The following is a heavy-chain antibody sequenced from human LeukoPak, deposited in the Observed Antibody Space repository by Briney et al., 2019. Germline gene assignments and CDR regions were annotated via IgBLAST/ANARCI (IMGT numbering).Heavy chain of an antibody. CDR2: IHHSGSS. CDR1: GGSVSSYY. CDR3: ARENGDYALDY. V-gene: IGHV4-59*02. Sequence: SETLSLTCTVSGGSVSSYYWSWIRQPPGKGLEWVGSIHHSGSSKYNSSLNNRVTISIDTSKNQFSLSLTSVTVADTAVYYCARENGDYALDYWGQGTLVTVSS. D-gene: IGHD4-17*01. J-gene: IGHJ4*02.